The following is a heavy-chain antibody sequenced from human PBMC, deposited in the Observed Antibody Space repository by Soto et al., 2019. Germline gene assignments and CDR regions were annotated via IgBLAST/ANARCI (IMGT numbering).Heavy chain of an antibody. D-gene: IGHD6-6*01. J-gene: IGHJ3*02. CDR2: ISGSGGST. CDR1: GFTFSSYA. CDR3: AKGRRAARSAFDI. Sequence: EVQLLESGGGLVQPGGSLRLSCAASGFTFSSYAMSWVRQAPGKGLEWVSAISGSGGSTYYADSVKGRFTISRVNSKNTLYLQMNSLRAEDTAVYYCAKGRRAARSAFDIWGQGTMVTVSS. V-gene: IGHV3-23*01.